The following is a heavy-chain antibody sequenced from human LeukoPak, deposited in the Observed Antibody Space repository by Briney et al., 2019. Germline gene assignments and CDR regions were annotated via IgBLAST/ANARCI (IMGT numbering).Heavy chain of an antibody. Sequence: GESLKISCQGSGYTFSTSWIGWVRQMPGKGLEWMGIIYPSNSDTRYSPSFQGQVTMSADNSITTAYLQWTSLKASDTAMYCCARRAISSIGHQTHYFDFWGQGTLVTVSS. J-gene: IGHJ4*02. CDR2: IYPSNSDT. D-gene: IGHD5/OR15-5a*01. CDR1: GYTFSTSW. V-gene: IGHV5-51*01. CDR3: ARRAISSIGHQTHYFDF.